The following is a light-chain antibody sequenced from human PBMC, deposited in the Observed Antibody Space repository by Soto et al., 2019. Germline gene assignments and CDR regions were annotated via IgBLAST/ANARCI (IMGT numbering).Light chain of an antibody. J-gene: IGKJ1*01. CDR1: QSVSSSY. CDR2: GAS. Sequence: EIGLTQSPGTLSLSPGERATLSCRASQSVSSSYLAWYQQKPGQAPRLLIYGASSRATGIADRFSGSGCGTDFTLTSSRLELEDIAMSDCQQYGSSRTFGQGTNVEIK. V-gene: IGKV3-20*01. CDR3: QQYGSSRT.